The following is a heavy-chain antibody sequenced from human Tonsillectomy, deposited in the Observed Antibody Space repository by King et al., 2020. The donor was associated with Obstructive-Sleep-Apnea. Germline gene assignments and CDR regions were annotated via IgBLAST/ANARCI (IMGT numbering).Heavy chain of an antibody. CDR3: ARDLYCSTIDCYQGGGVFDY. CDR2: IKQDGSEK. Sequence: VQLVESGGGLVQPGGSLRLSCAASGFTFSSSWMSWVRQAPGKGLEWVANIKQDGSEKYYVDSVTGRFTTSRDNAKNSLYLQMNSLRAEDTAVYYCARDLYCSTIDCYQGGGVFDYWGQGSLVTVSS. CDR1: GFTFSSSW. D-gene: IGHD2-2*01. J-gene: IGHJ4*02. V-gene: IGHV3-7*03.